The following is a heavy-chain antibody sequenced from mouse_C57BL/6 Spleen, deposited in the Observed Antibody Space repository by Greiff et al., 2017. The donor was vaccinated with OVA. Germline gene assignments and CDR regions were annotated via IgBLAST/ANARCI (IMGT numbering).Heavy chain of an antibody. CDR2: IHPNSGSN. D-gene: IGHD1-1*01. Sequence: QVKLQQSGAELVKPGASVKLSCKASGYTFTSYGMPWVKQRPGQGLEWIGMIHPNSGSNNYYEKFKSKATLTVDKSPSTAYMQLSSLTSEDSAVYYCAKEVKGLRGAMDDWGQGTSVTVSS. CDR3: AKEVKGLRGAMDD. CDR1: GYTFTSYG. V-gene: IGHV1-64*01. J-gene: IGHJ4*01.